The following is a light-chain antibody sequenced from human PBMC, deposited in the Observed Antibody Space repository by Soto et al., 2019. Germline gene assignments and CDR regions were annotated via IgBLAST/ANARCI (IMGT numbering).Light chain of an antibody. V-gene: IGLV2-14*02. CDR1: SSDVGSYNL. CDR3: CSYTTSNTRQIV. CDR2: DVS. J-gene: IGLJ1*01. Sequence: QSALTQRASVSGSPGQSITISCTGTSSDVGSYNLVSWYQQHPGKAPKLMIYDVSNRPSGVSNRFSGSKSGNTASLTISGLQPEDEADYYCCSYTTSNTRQIVFGTGTKVTVL.